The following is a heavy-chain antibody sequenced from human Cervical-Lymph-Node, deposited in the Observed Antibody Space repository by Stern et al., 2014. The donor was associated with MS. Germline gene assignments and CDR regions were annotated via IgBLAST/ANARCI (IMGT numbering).Heavy chain of an antibody. J-gene: IGHJ4*02. V-gene: IGHV2-5*02. CDR3: AHRTAGPFDY. CDR2: IYWDDQK. Sequence: QVTLKESGPALVKPTQTLTLTCTFSGFSLSTSGLCVGWIRQPPGEALEWLAYIYWDDQKRYSPSLKSRLTITKDTSKNQVVLTLTNVDPVDTATYYCAHRTAGPFDYWGQGTLVTVSS. CDR1: GFSLSTSGLC.